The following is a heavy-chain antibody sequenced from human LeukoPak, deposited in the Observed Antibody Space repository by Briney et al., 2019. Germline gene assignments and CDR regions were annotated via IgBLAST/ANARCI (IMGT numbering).Heavy chain of an antibody. CDR1: GGSISSGDYY. CDR2: IYYSGST. V-gene: IGHV4-30-4*01. CDR3: ASFYQAYYFDY. D-gene: IGHD2-21*01. J-gene: IGHJ4*02. Sequence: SETLSLTCTVSGGSISSGDYYWSWIRQPPGRGLEWIGYIYYSGSTYYNPSLKSRVTISVDTSKNQFSLKLSSVTAADTAVYYCASFYQAYYFDYWGQGTLVTVSS.